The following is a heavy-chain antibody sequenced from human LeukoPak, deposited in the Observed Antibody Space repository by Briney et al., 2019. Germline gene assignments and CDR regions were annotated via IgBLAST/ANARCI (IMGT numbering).Heavy chain of an antibody. J-gene: IGHJ3*02. Sequence: PGGSLRLSCAASGFTFSSHAMHWVRQAPGKGLEWVAVISYDGSNKYYADSVKGRFTISRDNSKNTLYLQMNSLRAEDTAVYYCARDEEIAVVPIGAFDIWGQGTMVTVSS. CDR1: GFTFSSHA. D-gene: IGHD3-22*01. V-gene: IGHV3-30-3*01. CDR3: ARDEEIAVVPIGAFDI. CDR2: ISYDGSNK.